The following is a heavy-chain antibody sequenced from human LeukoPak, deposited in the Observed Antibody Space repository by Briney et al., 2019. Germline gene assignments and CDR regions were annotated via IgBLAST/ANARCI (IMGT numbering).Heavy chain of an antibody. CDR1: GYTFTGYY. CDR2: INPNSGGT. CDR3: ARMRLVGATRLSAEYFQH. D-gene: IGHD1-26*01. V-gene: IGHV1-2*02. Sequence: ASVKVSCKGSGYTFTGYYMHWVRQAPGQGLEWMGWINPNSGGTNYAQKFQGRVTMTRDTSISTAYMELSRLRSDDTAVYYCARMRLVGATRLSAEYFQHWGQGTLVTVSS. J-gene: IGHJ1*01.